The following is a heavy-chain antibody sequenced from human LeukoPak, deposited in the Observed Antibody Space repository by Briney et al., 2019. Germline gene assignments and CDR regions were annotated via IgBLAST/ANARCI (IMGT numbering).Heavy chain of an antibody. CDR1: GFSLNNYN. J-gene: IGHJ4*02. Sequence: GGSLRLSCAASGFSLNNYNINWVRQAPGKGLEWVSYISSSSSTIYYADSVKGRFTISRDNAKNSLYLQMNSLRAEDTAVYYCARRGITMIVVVHGDDYWGQGTLVTVSS. D-gene: IGHD3-22*01. V-gene: IGHV3-48*01. CDR3: ARRGITMIVVVHGDDY. CDR2: ISSSSSTI.